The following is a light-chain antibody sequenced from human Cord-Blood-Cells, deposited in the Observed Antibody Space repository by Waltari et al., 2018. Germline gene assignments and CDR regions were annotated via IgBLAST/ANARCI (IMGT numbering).Light chain of an antibody. Sequence: SYELTQPPSVSVSPGQTASITCSGHKLGDKYACWYQQKPGQSPLLVIYQDSKRPSGIPERFSGSNSGNTATLTISGTQAMDEADYYCQAWDSSTAWVFGGGTKLTVL. J-gene: IGLJ3*02. CDR1: KLGDKY. V-gene: IGLV3-1*01. CDR3: QAWDSSTAWV. CDR2: QDS.